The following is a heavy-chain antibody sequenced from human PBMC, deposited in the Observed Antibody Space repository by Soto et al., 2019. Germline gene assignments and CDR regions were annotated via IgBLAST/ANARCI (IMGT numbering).Heavy chain of an antibody. J-gene: IGHJ3*02. CDR2: IWYDGSNK. Sequence: QVQLVESGGGVVQPGRSLRLSCAASGFTFSSYGMHWVRQAPGTGLEWVAVIWYDGSNKYYADSVTGRFTISRDNSKNTLYLHMNRLRAEDTAVYYCARAYGATIRVGAFDIWGQGTMVTVSS. CDR3: ARAYGATIRVGAFDI. D-gene: IGHD5-12*01. CDR1: GFTFSSYG. V-gene: IGHV3-33*01.